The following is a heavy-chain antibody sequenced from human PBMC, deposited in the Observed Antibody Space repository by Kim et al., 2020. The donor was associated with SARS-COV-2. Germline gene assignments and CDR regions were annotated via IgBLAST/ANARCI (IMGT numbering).Heavy chain of an antibody. J-gene: IGHJ6*02. D-gene: IGHD6-13*01. V-gene: IGHV3-64*01. Sequence: SVKGRFTISRDNSKNTLYLQMGSLRAEDMAVYYCARDGAAAGTNYYGMDVWGQGTTVTVSS. CDR3: ARDGAAAGTNYYGMDV.